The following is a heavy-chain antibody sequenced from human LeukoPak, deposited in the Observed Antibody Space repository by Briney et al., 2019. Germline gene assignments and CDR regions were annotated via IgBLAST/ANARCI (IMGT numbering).Heavy chain of an antibody. Sequence: GGSLRLSCAASGFTFSSYSMTWVRQAPGKGLEWVSVLYGGVSTFYPDSVKGRFTISRDTSKNVVYLQMNTVRAEDTAVYFCAKGTDFWSGYSFDHWGQGVLVTVSS. CDR3: AKGTDFWSGYSFDH. CDR2: LYGGVST. V-gene: IGHV3-53*01. D-gene: IGHD3-3*01. CDR1: GFTFSSYS. J-gene: IGHJ4*02.